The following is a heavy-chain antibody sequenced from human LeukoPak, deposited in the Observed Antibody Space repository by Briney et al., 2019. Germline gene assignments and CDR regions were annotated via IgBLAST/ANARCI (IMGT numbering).Heavy chain of an antibody. CDR2: IYYSGGT. CDR3: TRLDSSGWDAFDI. CDR1: GGSISSSSYY. V-gene: IGHV4-39*01. D-gene: IGHD6-19*01. J-gene: IGHJ3*02. Sequence: SETLSLTCTVSGGSISSSSYYWGWIRQPPGKGLEWIGSIYYSGGTYYNPSLKSRVTISVDTSKNQFSLKLSSVTAADTAVYYCTRLDSSGWDAFDIWGQGTMVTVSS.